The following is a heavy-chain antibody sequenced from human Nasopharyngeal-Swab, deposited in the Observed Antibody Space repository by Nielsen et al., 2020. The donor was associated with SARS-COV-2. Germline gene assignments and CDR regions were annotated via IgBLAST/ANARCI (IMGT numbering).Heavy chain of an antibody. V-gene: IGHV3-30*04. D-gene: IGHD1-26*01. CDR2: ISYDGSNK. J-gene: IGHJ3*02. CDR3: ARVRGGSYQAAFDI. CDR1: GFTFSSYA. Sequence: GGSLRLSCAASGFTFSSYAMHWVRQAPGKGLKWVAVISYDGSNKYYADSVKGRFTISRDNSKNTLYLQMNSLRAEDTAVYYCARVRGGSYQAAFDIWGQGTMVTVSS.